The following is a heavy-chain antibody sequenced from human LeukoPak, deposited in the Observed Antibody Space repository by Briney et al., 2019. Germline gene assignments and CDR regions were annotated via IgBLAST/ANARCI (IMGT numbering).Heavy chain of an antibody. D-gene: IGHD5-12*01. J-gene: IGHJ4*02. CDR2: INSDGSSI. CDR1: GFTFSSYW. CDR3: AREGRVSGYDFDC. Sequence: KTGGFLRLSCAASGFTFSSYWMHWVRQAPGKGLVWVSRINSDGSSITYADSVKGRFTISRDNAKNTLYLQMNSLRVEDTAVYYCAREGRVSGYDFDCWGQGTLVTVSS. V-gene: IGHV3-74*03.